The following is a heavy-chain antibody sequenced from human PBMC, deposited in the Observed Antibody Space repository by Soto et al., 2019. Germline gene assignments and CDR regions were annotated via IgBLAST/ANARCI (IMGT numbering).Heavy chain of an antibody. CDR3: ARVRGSYYYFDY. CDR2: IWYDGSNK. J-gene: IGHJ4*02. D-gene: IGHD1-26*01. Sequence: QVQLVESGGGVVQPGRSLRLSCAASGFTFSSYGMHWVRQAPGKGLEWVAVIWYDGSNKYYADSVKGRFTISRDNSKNTLYLQMNILRAEDTAVYYCARVRGSYYYFDYWGQGTLVTVSS. CDR1: GFTFSSYG. V-gene: IGHV3-33*01.